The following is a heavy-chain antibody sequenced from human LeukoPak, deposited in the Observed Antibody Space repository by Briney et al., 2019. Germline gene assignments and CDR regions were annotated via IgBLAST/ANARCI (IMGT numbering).Heavy chain of an antibody. J-gene: IGHJ4*02. CDR3: ARDLSQDRSGSYDDY. Sequence: SGTLSLTCAVSGGSISSSNWWSWVRQPPGKGLEWIGEIYHSGSTNYNPSLKSRVTISVDKSKNQFSLKLSSVTAADTAVYYCARDLSQDRSGSYDDYWGQGTLVTVSS. D-gene: IGHD3-22*01. CDR2: IYHSGST. CDR1: GGSISSSNW. V-gene: IGHV4-4*02.